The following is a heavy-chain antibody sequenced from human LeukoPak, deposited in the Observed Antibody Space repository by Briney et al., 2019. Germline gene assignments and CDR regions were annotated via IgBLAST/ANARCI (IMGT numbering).Heavy chain of an antibody. CDR2: INPNIGGT. V-gene: IGHV1-2*02. Sequence: ASVKVSWNVSGYTFTGYYMQWERQLPGQGREWIGCINPNIGGTNYAQKFQGRVTMTRDTSISTAYMELSRLRSDDTAVYYCARGAHYHDSSEGYDYWGQGTLVTVSS. CDR1: GYTFTGYY. CDR3: ARGAHYHDSSEGYDY. D-gene: IGHD3-22*01. J-gene: IGHJ4*02.